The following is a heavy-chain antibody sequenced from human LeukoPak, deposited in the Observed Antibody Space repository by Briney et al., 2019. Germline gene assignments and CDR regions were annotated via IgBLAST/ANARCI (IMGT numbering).Heavy chain of an antibody. CDR3: TQSISGSYFLGY. CDR1: GFSLSTSGVG. J-gene: IGHJ4*02. D-gene: IGHD6-19*01. CDR2: IYWDDDK. V-gene: IGHV2-5*02. Sequence: SGPTLVNPTQTLTLTCTFSGFSLSTSGVGVGWIRQPPGKALEWLALIYWDDDKRYSPSLKTRLTITKDTSKNQVVLTMTNMDPVDTGTYYCTQSISGSYFLGYWGQGTLVTVSS.